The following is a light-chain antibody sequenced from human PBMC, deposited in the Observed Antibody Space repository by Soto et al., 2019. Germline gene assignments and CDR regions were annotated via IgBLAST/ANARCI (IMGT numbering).Light chain of an antibody. CDR1: QSVSSSY. J-gene: IGKJ4*01. Sequence: EIVLTQSPGTQSLSPGERATLSCGASQSVSSSYLAWYQQKPGQAPRLLIYGASSRATGIPDRFSGSGSGTDFTLTISRLEPEDFSEYYCQHYGGSLSFGGGTKVEIK. V-gene: IGKV3-20*01. CDR2: GAS. CDR3: QHYGGSLS.